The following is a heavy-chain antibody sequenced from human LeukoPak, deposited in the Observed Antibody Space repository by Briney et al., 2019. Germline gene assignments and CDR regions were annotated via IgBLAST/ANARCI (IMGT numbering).Heavy chain of an antibody. CDR2: IKSKTDGGTT. J-gene: IGHJ4*02. Sequence: GGSLRLSCAASNFIFSSSWMNWVRQVPGKGLEWVGRIKSKTDGGTTDYAAPVKGRFTVSRDDSKNTLYLQMNSLKTEDTAVYYCTTLTGDGYWGQGTLVTVSS. CDR1: NFIFSSSW. V-gene: IGHV3-15*07. D-gene: IGHD7-27*01. CDR3: TTLTGDGY.